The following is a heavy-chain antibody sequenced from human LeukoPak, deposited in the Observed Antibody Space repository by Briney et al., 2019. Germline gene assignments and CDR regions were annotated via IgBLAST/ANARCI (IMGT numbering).Heavy chain of an antibody. Sequence: PGRSLRLSCAASGFTFSSYAMHWVRQAPGKGLEWVAVISYDGSNKYYADSVKGRFTISRDNSKNTLYLQMNSLRAEDTAVYYCASPTDTAMVFDYWGQGTLVTVSS. CDR3: ASPTDTAMVFDY. V-gene: IGHV3-30-3*01. J-gene: IGHJ4*02. CDR1: GFTFSSYA. CDR2: ISYDGSNK. D-gene: IGHD5-18*01.